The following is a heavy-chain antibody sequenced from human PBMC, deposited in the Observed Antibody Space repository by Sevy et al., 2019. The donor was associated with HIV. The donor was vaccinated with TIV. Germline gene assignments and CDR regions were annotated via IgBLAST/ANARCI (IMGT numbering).Heavy chain of an antibody. Sequence: GGSLRLSCAASGFTFSSYAMSWVRQAPGKGLEWVSAISGSGGSTYYADSVKGRFTISRDNSENTLYLQMNSLRAEDTAVYYCAKDQYGSGSYYKNPFDYWGQGTLVTVSS. CDR1: GFTFSSYA. CDR2: ISGSGGST. D-gene: IGHD3-10*01. CDR3: AKDQYGSGSYYKNPFDY. V-gene: IGHV3-23*01. J-gene: IGHJ4*02.